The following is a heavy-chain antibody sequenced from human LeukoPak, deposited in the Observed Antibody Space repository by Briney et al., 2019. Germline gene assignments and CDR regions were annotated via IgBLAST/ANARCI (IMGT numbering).Heavy chain of an antibody. CDR1: GFTFSSYT. CDR3: ARGYDFWSGYSPCDY. V-gene: IGHV3-48*01. CDR2: ISSSSSTI. D-gene: IGHD3-3*01. J-gene: IGHJ4*02. Sequence: GGSLRLSCAASGFTFSSYTMNWVRQAPGKGLEWVSYISSSSSTIYYAGSVKGRFTISRDNAKNSLYLQMNSPRAEDTAVYYCARGYDFWSGYSPCDYWGQGTLVTVSS.